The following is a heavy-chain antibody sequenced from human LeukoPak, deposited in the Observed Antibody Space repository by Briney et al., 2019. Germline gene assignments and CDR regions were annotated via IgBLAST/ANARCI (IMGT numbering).Heavy chain of an antibody. CDR3: ARRTRAYYYDSSGYFDP. J-gene: IGHJ5*02. D-gene: IGHD3-22*01. CDR1: GGSISSYY. CDR2: IYYSGST. V-gene: IGHV4-59*01. Sequence: SETLSLTCTVSGGSISSYYWSWIRQPPGKGLEWIGYIYYSGSTNYNPSLKSRGTISVDTSKNQFSLKLSSVTAADTAVYYCARRTRAYYYDSSGYFDPWGQGTLVTVSS.